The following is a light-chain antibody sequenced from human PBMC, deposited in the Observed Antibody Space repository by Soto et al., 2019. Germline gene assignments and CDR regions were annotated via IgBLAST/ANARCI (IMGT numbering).Light chain of an antibody. CDR3: RSYTSNNTRHV. Sequence: QSALTQPASVSGSPGQSITISCTGSNSDVGGYNFLSWYQQHPGKAPKLMIYDVSNRPSGVSNRFSGSKSGNTASLTISGLQAEDEADYYCRSYTSNNTRHVFGTGTKLTVL. V-gene: IGLV2-14*01. CDR2: DVS. J-gene: IGLJ1*01. CDR1: NSDVGGYNF.